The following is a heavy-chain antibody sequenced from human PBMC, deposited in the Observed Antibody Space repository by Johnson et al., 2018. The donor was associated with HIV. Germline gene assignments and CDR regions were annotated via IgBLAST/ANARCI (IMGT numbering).Heavy chain of an antibody. J-gene: IGHJ3*01. CDR3: ARDGRDLVTRGSVEV. Sequence: VQLVESGGGLAQPGGSLRLSCAASGITVSSNYMSWVRQAPGKGLEWVSVIFTVGDVYYADSVKGRFTISRDNSKNFLYLQMNSLRPEDTAVYYCARDGRDLVTRGSVEVWGQGTVVTVSS. CDR2: IFTVGDV. CDR1: GITVSSNY. V-gene: IGHV3-66*02. D-gene: IGHD5-18*01.